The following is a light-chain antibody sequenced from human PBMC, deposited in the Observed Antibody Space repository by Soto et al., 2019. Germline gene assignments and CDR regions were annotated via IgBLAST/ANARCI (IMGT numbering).Light chain of an antibody. CDR3: QSYDSSLSSYV. Sequence: QSVLTQPPSVSGAPGQRVTISCTGSSSNIGAGYDVHWYQQLPGTAPKLLIYGNSNRPSGVPDRFSGSKSGTSASRAITGLQADDESDYYCQSYDSSLSSYVFGTGTKLTLL. CDR1: SSNIGAGYD. J-gene: IGLJ1*01. V-gene: IGLV1-40*01. CDR2: GNS.